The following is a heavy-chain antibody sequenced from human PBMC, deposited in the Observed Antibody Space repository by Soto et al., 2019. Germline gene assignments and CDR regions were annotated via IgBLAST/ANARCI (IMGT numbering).Heavy chain of an antibody. CDR1: GFTVSSHY. Sequence: EVQLVESGGGMVQPGESLRLSCAASGFTVSSHYMTWVRQAPGKGLEWVSLINTGGNTHYADYVEGRFTIFRDNSMNTLVLQMNSLRADDTAVYYWARSSGDYIESREFDYGGQGTLVTVSS. V-gene: IGHV3-66*01. D-gene: IGHD7-27*01. CDR2: INTGGNT. J-gene: IGHJ4*02. CDR3: ARSSGDYIESREFDY.